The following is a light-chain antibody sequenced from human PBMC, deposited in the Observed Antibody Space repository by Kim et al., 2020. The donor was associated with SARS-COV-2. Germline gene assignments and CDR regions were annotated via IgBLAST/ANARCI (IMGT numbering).Light chain of an antibody. J-gene: IGKJ2*01. CDR2: GAS. V-gene: IGKV3-15*01. CDR1: QSVSSN. Sequence: EIVMTQSPATLSVSPGERATLSCRASQSVSSNLAWYQQKPGQAPRLLIYGASTRATGIPARFSGSGSGTEFTLTISSLQSGDFAVYYCQQYNNWPPYTCGQGTKLEIK. CDR3: QQYNNWPPYT.